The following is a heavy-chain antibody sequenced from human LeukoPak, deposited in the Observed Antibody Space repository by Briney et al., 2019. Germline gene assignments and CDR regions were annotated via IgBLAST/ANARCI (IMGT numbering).Heavy chain of an antibody. V-gene: IGHV3-48*01. CDR1: GFTFRSYS. CDR2: INSDNSKI. CDR3: ARDPASGGGFDY. J-gene: IGHJ4*02. D-gene: IGHD1-14*01. Sequence: AGGSLRLSCAVFGFTFRSYSMNWVRQAPGQGLEWLSYINSDNSKIYYADSVKSRFTISRDEAKNSLYLQMNSLKVEDPAVYYCARDPASGGGFDYWGQGTLVTVSS.